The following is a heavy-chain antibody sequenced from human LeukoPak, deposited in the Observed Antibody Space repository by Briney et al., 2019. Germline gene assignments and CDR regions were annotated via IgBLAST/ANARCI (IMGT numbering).Heavy chain of an antibody. CDR3: ARLGDSTSRLYYFDY. Sequence: SETLSLTCTVSGGSISNYYWSWIRQPPGKGLEWIGYIYYSGSTNYNPSLKSRVTISVDTSKSQFSLKLSSVTAADTAVYYCARLGDSTSRLYYFDYWGQGTLVTVSS. J-gene: IGHJ4*02. D-gene: IGHD6-6*01. CDR2: IYYSGST. CDR1: GGSISNYY. V-gene: IGHV4-59*08.